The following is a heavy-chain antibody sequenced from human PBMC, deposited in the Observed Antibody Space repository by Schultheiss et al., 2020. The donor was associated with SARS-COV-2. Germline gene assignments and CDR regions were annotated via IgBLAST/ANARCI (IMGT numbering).Heavy chain of an antibody. Sequence: GESLKISCAASGFTFSNAWMNWVRQAPGKGLVWVAHINPDGSITNYADSVKGRFTISRDNAKNTLYLQMNSLTADDTAVYYCLSLLVASWGQGALVTVSS. J-gene: IGHJ4*02. D-gene: IGHD2/OR15-2a*01. CDR3: LSLLVAS. CDR1: GFTFSNAW. CDR2: INPDGSIT. V-gene: IGHV3-74*01.